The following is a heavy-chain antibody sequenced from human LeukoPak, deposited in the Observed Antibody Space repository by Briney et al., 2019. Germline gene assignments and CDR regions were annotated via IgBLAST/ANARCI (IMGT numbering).Heavy chain of an antibody. Sequence: SQTLSLTCAVSGGSISSGGYSWSWIRQPPGKGLEWIGYIYHSGSTYYNPSLKSRVTISVDRSKNQFSLKLSSVTAADTAVYYCARGHIAVAGTMGYWGQGTLVTVSS. CDR2: IYHSGST. J-gene: IGHJ4*02. V-gene: IGHV4-30-2*01. CDR3: ARGHIAVAGTMGY. CDR1: GGSISSGGYS. D-gene: IGHD6-19*01.